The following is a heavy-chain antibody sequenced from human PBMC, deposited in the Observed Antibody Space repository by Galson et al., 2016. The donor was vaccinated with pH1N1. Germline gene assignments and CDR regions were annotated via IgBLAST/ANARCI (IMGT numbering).Heavy chain of an antibody. CDR3: ARRTNPDFWSDYSIFDQ. V-gene: IGHV4-34*01. J-gene: IGHJ4*01. Sequence: ETLSLTCAVYIGSFSGHYWTWIRQSPGKGLEWLGEIDDSGSPNYNPSLMGRVTISVDTSKNQFSLKVTSMTAADTAVYFCARRTNPDFWSDYSIFDQWGQGTRVTVSS. CDR1: IGSFSGHY. CDR2: IDDSGSP. D-gene: IGHD3-3*01.